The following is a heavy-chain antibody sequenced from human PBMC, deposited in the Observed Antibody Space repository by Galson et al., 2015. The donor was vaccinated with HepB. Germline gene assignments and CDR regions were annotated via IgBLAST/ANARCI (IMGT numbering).Heavy chain of an antibody. Sequence: QSGAEVKKPGESLRISCKGSGYSFTSYWISWVRQMPGKGLEWMGRIDPSDSYTNYSPSFQGHVTISADKSISTAYLQWSSLKASDTAMYYCARGARDYDSWDVGYYFDYWGQGTLVTVSS. V-gene: IGHV5-10-1*01. CDR3: ARGARDYDSWDVGYYFDY. CDR2: IDPSDSYT. D-gene: IGHD3-22*01. J-gene: IGHJ4*02. CDR1: GYSFTSYW.